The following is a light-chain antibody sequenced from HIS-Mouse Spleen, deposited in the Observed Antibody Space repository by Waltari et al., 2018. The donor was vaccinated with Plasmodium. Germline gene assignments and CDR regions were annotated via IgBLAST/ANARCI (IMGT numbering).Light chain of an antibody. CDR2: AAS. CDR3: QQYYSYPLT. Sequence: AIRMTQSPSSFSASTGDRVTITCRASQGISSYLAWYQQNPGKAPKLLIDAASTLQSGVPSRFSGSGSGTDFTLTISCLQSEDFATYYCQQYYSYPLTFGGGTKVEIK. J-gene: IGKJ4*01. V-gene: IGKV1-8*01. CDR1: QGISSY.